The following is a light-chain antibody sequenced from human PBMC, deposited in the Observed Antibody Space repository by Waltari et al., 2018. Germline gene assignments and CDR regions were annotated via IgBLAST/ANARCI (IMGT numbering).Light chain of an antibody. CDR2: KDN. J-gene: IGLJ3*02. Sequence: SYELTQPPSVSVSPGQTARITCSGDALAKKYGRWFQQKPGQAPVLVIYKDNERPSGIPARFSGSSSGSTVTLTISGAQVEDEADYYCYSAADNNQWVFGGGTKLTVL. CDR3: YSAADNNQWV. V-gene: IGLV3-27*01. CDR1: ALAKKY.